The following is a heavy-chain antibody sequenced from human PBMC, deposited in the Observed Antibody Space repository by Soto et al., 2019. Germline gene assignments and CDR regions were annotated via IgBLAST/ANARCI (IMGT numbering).Heavy chain of an antibody. Sequence: EVQLAESGGGLAQPGGSLRLSCAASGFTLSGYAMDWVRQAPGKGLEYVSGISSNGVGTYYANSVQGRFTISRDNSKNPVYVQMGRLRPEDMAVYYCARRARPDFYYMDVWGKGTTVTVSS. D-gene: IGHD6-6*01. CDR1: GFTLSGYA. V-gene: IGHV3-64*01. CDR3: ARRARPDFYYMDV. J-gene: IGHJ6*03. CDR2: ISSNGVGT.